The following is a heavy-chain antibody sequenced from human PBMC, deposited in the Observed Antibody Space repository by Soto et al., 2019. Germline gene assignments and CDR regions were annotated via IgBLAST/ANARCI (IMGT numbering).Heavy chain of an antibody. Sequence: GASVKVSCKASGHTFTSYGISWVRQAPGQGLEWMGWISAYNGNTNYAQKLQGRVTMTTDTSTSTAYMELRSLRSDDTAVYYCARDPENWGFAQSFDYWGQGTLVTVSS. D-gene: IGHD7-27*01. CDR3: ARDPENWGFAQSFDY. V-gene: IGHV1-18*01. J-gene: IGHJ4*02. CDR2: ISAYNGNT. CDR1: GHTFTSYG.